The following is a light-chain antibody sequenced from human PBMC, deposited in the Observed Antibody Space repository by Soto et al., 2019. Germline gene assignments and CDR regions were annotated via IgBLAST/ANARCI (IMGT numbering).Light chain of an antibody. CDR3: QQYYNSLYT. V-gene: IGKV3-20*01. CDR2: CAS. CDR1: QSVSSTY. Sequence: EIGLTQSPGTLSLSPGERATLSCMASQSVSSTYLAWYQQKPGQASSLLIYCASTRATCIPDRFSGSGSGTDFPLTLSSVEPEDFAVYYCQQYYNSLYTFGQGTKLEI. J-gene: IGKJ2*01.